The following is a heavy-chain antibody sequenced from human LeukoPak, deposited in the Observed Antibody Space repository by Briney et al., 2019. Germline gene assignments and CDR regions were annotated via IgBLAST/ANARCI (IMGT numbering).Heavy chain of an antibody. V-gene: IGHV3-53*01. CDR3: ARVQTQLAYFDY. D-gene: IGHD6-13*01. Sequence: GGCVRLSCAASGFTVSSNYMSWVRQAPGKGLEWVSVIYSGGSTYYADSVKGRFTISRDNSKNTLYLQMNSLRAEDTAVYYCARVQTQLAYFDYWGQGTLVTVSS. J-gene: IGHJ4*02. CDR2: IYSGGST. CDR1: GFTVSSNY.